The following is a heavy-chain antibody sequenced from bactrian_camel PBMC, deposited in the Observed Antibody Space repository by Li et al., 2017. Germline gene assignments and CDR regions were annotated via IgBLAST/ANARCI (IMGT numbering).Heavy chain of an antibody. J-gene: IGHJ4*01. D-gene: IGHD5*01. CDR2: IESDGST. V-gene: IGHV3S55*01. CDR3: AARDTGLCEIMSAYNY. CDR1: GDTLGRYC. Sequence: HVQLVESGGGSVQAGGSLRLSCVASGDTLGRYCMGWFRQIPDKEREAVAGIESDGSTSYADSVKGRFTISQDNAKNTVYLQMNSLKPEDSGMYYCAARDTGLCEIMSAYNYWGQGTQVTVS.